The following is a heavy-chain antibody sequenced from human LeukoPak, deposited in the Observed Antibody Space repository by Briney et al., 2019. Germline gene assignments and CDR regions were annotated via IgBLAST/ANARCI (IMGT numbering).Heavy chain of an antibody. D-gene: IGHD3-9*01. J-gene: IGHJ5*02. V-gene: IGHV7-4-1*02. CDR2: INTNTGNP. CDR1: GYTFTSYA. Sequence: ASVKVSCKASGYTFTSYAMNWVRQAPGQGLERMGWINTNTGNPTYAQGFTGRFVFSLDTSVSTAYLQISSLKAEDTAVYYCARVTPYYDILTGYYRGFRRNWFDPRGQGTLVTVSS. CDR3: ARVTPYYDILTGYYRGFRRNWFDP.